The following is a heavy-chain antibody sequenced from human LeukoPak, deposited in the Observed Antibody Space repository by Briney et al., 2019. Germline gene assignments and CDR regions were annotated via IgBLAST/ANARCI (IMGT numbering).Heavy chain of an antibody. CDR1: GYSFTTYY. J-gene: IGHJ4*02. CDR2: INPRDKTT. CDR3: ARVDDYGGNSVGY. Sequence: ASVKVSCKASGYSFTTYYMHWVRQAPGQGLEWMGTINPRDKTTSYAQKFQGTVTMTRDTSTSTVCMELSSLRSEDTAVYYCARVDDYGGNSVGYWGQGTLVTVSS. V-gene: IGHV1-46*01. D-gene: IGHD4-23*01.